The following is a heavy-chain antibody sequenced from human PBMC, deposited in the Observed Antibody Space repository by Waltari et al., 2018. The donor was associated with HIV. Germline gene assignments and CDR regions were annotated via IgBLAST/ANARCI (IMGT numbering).Heavy chain of an antibody. CDR1: GGSISSYY. Sequence: QVQLQESGPGLVKPSETLSLTCTVSGGSISSYYWSWIRQPPGKGLEWIGYIYYPGSPNYNPSLKSRVTISVDTPKNQFSLKLSSVTAADTAVYYCARASYYDFWSGYKSHYFDYWGQGTLVTVSS. D-gene: IGHD3-3*01. CDR2: IYYPGSP. CDR3: ARASYYDFWSGYKSHYFDY. J-gene: IGHJ4*02. V-gene: IGHV4-59*01.